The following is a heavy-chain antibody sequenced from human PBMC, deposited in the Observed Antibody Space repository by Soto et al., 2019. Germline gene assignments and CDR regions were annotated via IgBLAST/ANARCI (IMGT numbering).Heavy chain of an antibody. CDR3: ARAGQTVSFFDF. Sequence: QVQLQVSGPGLLRPSETLSLTCRVSGASMTSYHWTWIRQSPGKGLEWIGNVYYNGATTYNPSLRRRVAISIDTSEKQFSLKLNSLTAADSATYLCARAGQTVSFFDFWAQGALVASSS. J-gene: IGHJ5*01. CDR2: VYYNGAT. D-gene: IGHD4-17*01. CDR1: GASMTSYH. V-gene: IGHV4-59*01.